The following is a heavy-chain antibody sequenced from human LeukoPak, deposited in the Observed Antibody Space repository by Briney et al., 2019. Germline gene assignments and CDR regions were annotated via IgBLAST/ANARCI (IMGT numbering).Heavy chain of an antibody. Sequence: GESLKISCAASGFTFSSYSMNWVRQAPGKGLEWVSYIGSRSSTINYADSVKGRFTISRDNAKNTLYLQMNSLRAEDTAVYYCASVGRYCSGGSCYVGAFGFWGQGTMVTVSS. D-gene: IGHD2-15*01. J-gene: IGHJ3*01. CDR3: ASVGRYCSGGSCYVGAFGF. V-gene: IGHV3-48*01. CDR2: IGSRSSTI. CDR1: GFTFSSYS.